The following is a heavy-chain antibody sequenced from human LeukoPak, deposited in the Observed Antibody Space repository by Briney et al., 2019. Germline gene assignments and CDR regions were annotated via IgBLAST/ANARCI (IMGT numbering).Heavy chain of an antibody. CDR3: AKDYQGLSYYFDY. Sequence: GRSLRLSCAASGFTFDDYAMHWVRQAPGKGLEWVSGISWNSGSIGYADSVKGRFTISRDNAKNSLYLQMNSLRAEDTALYYCAKDYQGLSYYFDYWGQGTLVTASS. J-gene: IGHJ4*02. CDR1: GFTFDDYA. CDR2: ISWNSGSI. D-gene: IGHD3/OR15-3a*01. V-gene: IGHV3-9*01.